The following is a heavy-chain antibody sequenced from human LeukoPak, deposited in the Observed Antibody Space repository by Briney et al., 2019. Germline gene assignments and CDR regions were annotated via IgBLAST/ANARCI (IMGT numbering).Heavy chain of an antibody. D-gene: IGHD4-23*01. Sequence: GGSLRLSCAASGFTFDDYGMSWVRQAPGKGLEWVSGINWNGGSTGYADSVKGRFTIPRDNAKNSLYLQMNSLRAEDTAVYYCARDRFDYGGNSTPNWFDPWGQGTLVTVSS. CDR3: ARDRFDYGGNSTPNWFDP. J-gene: IGHJ5*02. V-gene: IGHV3-20*04. CDR2: INWNGGST. CDR1: GFTFDDYG.